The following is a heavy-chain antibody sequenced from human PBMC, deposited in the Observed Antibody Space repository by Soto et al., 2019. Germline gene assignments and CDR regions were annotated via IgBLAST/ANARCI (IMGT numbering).Heavy chain of an antibody. CDR1: GFTFSPYW. Sequence: EVQLVESGGGLVQPGGSLRLSCAASGFTFSPYWMSWVRQAPGKGLEWVAIIQDDGGDEHYLEAVRGRFTISIDNAKKSLYLAMDSLRVEDTSVYYCAGGSGWISDSWGQGTLVRVSS. D-gene: IGHD6-19*01. V-gene: IGHV3-7*05. J-gene: IGHJ4*02. CDR2: IQDDGGDE. CDR3: AGGSGWISDS.